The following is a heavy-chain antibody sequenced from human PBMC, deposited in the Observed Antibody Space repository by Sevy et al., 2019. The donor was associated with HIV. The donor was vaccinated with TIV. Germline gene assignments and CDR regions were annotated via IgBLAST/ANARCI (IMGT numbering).Heavy chain of an antibody. V-gene: IGHV1-2*02. CDR1: GYTFSDYY. CDR2: INPNDGVT. D-gene: IGHD4-17*01. CDR3: ARLTTRPTSDLYGMDV. Sequence: ASVKVSCKASGYTFSDYYIQWVRQAPGQGLEWMAWINPNDGVTHYAQSFQGGVTLTRDTSVSTAYMEMRGLRYDDTAIYYCARLTTRPTSDLYGMDVWGQGTPVTVSS. J-gene: IGHJ6*02.